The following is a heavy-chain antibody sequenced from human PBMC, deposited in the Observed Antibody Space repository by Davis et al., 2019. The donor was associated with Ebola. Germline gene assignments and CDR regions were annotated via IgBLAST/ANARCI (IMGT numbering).Heavy chain of an antibody. D-gene: IGHD1/OR15-1a*01. Sequence: GESLKISCAASGFSFTTYAMNWVRQAPGKGLEWVSVISGSGETTFYADSVKGRFTISRDNAKNTLYLQMNSLRAEDTAVYYCAKFRGTQQMDYWGQGTLVTVSS. CDR3: AKFRGTQQMDY. CDR2: ISGSGETT. J-gene: IGHJ4*02. CDR1: GFSFTTYA. V-gene: IGHV3-23*01.